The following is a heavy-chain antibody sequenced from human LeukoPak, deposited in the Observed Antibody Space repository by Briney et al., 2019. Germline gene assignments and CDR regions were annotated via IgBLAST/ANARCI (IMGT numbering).Heavy chain of an antibody. CDR1: GYTFTGYY. Sequence: GASVKVSCKASGYTFTGYYMHWVRQAPGQGLEWMGWINPNSGGTNYAQKFQGRVTMTRDTSISTAYMELSRLRSDDTAVYYCARVERATSTDYDYWGQGTLVTVSS. D-gene: IGHD5-24*01. CDR3: ARVERATSTDYDY. V-gene: IGHV1-2*02. CDR2: INPNSGGT. J-gene: IGHJ4*02.